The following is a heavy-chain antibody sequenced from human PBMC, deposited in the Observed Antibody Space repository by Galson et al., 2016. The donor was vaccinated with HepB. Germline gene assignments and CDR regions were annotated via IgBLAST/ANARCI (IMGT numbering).Heavy chain of an antibody. V-gene: IGHV3-30*03. CDR2: ISYDGDTK. J-gene: IGHJ4*02. CDR1: GFTFNKVW. CDR3: ASDPRQWQRGYNYGFWY. Sequence: SLRLSCAASGFTFNKVWMSWVRQAPGKGLEWVAVISYDGDTKYHADSVKGRFTISRDNSKNTLYLQMHRLRFEDTAVYYCASDPRQWQRGYNYGFWYWGQGTLVSVSS. D-gene: IGHD5-18*01.